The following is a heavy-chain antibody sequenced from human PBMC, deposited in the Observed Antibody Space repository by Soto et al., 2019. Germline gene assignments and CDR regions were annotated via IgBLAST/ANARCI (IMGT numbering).Heavy chain of an antibody. J-gene: IGHJ5*02. CDR1: GGSISSSNW. CDR3: ARDNDLKEKAYCGGDCYPGWFDP. CDR2: IYHSGST. D-gene: IGHD2-21*02. V-gene: IGHV4-4*02. Sequence: PSETLSLTCAVSGGSISSSNWWSWVRQPPGKGLEWIGEIYHSGSTNYNPSLKSRVTISVDKSKNQFSLKLTSVTAADMAVYYCARDNDLKEKAYCGGDCYPGWFDPWGQGTRVTVS.